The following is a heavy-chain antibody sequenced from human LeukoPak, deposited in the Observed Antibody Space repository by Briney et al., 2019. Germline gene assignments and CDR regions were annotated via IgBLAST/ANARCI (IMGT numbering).Heavy chain of an antibody. D-gene: IGHD5-18*01. J-gene: IGHJ4*02. CDR1: GGSFSGYY. V-gene: IGHV4-34*01. Sequence: SETLSLTCAVYGGSFSGYYWSWIRQPPGKGLEWIGEINHSGSTNYNPSLKSRVTISVDTSKNQFSLKLSSVTAADTAVYYCARQTAKNVDTARFDSWGQGTLVTVSS. CDR3: ARQTAKNVDTARFDS. CDR2: INHSGST.